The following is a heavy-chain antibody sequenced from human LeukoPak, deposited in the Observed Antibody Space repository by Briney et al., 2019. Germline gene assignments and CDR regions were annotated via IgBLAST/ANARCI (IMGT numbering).Heavy chain of an antibody. CDR3: ARASYSYGYHCFDY. D-gene: IGHD5-18*01. Sequence: XSRINSDGSSTNYADSVKGGFTISRDNAKNTLYLQMNSLRAEDTAVYYCARASYSYGYHCFDYWGQGTLVTVSS. CDR2: INSDGSST. J-gene: IGHJ4*02. V-gene: IGHV3-74*01.